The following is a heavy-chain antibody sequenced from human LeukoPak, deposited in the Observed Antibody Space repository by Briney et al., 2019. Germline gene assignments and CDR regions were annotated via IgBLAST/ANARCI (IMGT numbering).Heavy chain of an antibody. CDR1: GYTFTSYG. Sequence: ASVKVSCKASGYTFTSYGISWVRQAPGQGLEWMGWISAYNGNTNYAQKLQGRVTMTTDTSTGTAYMELRSLRSDDTAVYYCARPEDCSSTSCSDDAFDIWGQGTMVTVSS. D-gene: IGHD2-2*01. CDR2: ISAYNGNT. V-gene: IGHV1-18*01. CDR3: ARPEDCSSTSCSDDAFDI. J-gene: IGHJ3*02.